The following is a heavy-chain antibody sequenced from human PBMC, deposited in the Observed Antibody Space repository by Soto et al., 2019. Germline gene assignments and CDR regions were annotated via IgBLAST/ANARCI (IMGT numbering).Heavy chain of an antibody. CDR3: ARVATINYYYYGMDF. CDR1: GFTFSSYA. CDR2: ISYDGSNK. D-gene: IGHD5-12*01. Sequence: QVQLVESGGGVVQPGRSLRLSCAASGFTFSSYAMHWVRQAPGKGLEWVAVISYDGSNKYYADSMKGRFTISRDNSKNTLYLQMNSLRAKDTAVYYCARVATINYYYYGMDFWGQGTTVTVSS. V-gene: IGHV3-30-3*01. J-gene: IGHJ6*02.